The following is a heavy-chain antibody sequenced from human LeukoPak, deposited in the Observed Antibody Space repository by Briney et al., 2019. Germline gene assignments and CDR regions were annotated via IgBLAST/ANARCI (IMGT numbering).Heavy chain of an antibody. J-gene: IGHJ3*02. Sequence: ASVKVSCKASGYTFTGYYMHWVRQAPGQGLEWMGWINPNSGGTNYAQKFQGRVTMTRDTSISTAYMELSRLRSDDTAVYYCAGPARGGHSYGYYAFDIWGQGTMVTVSS. CDR2: INPNSGGT. D-gene: IGHD5-18*01. CDR3: AGPARGGHSYGYYAFDI. CDR1: GYTFTGYY. V-gene: IGHV1-2*02.